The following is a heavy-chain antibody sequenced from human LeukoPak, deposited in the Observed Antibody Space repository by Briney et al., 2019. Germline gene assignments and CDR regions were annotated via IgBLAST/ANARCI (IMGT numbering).Heavy chain of an antibody. D-gene: IGHD3-10*02. V-gene: IGHV2-5*02. J-gene: IGHJ4*02. CDR2: IYWDDDK. CDR3: SRAKRIDVQNTPYYFDF. CDR1: GFSVNTGGMS. Sequence: SGPTLVKPTQTLTLTCSFSGFSVNTGGMSVGWVRQPSGKALEWLAIIYWDDDKGYSSSLKERLTIRKDASKTQVVLTMTNMDPVDSATYFCSRAKRIDVQNTPYYFDFWGQGILVTVSS.